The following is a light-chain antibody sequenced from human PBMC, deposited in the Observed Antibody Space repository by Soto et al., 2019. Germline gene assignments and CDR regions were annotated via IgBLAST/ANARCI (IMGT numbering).Light chain of an antibody. Sequence: QSALTQPASVSGSPGQSITVSCTGTTSDVGGFDYVSWYQQHPGKAPKLMIFDVSNRPSGVSDRFSGSKSGNTVSLTISGLQAEDEADYYCSSYTTTGTQVFGTGTKVTVL. CDR2: DVS. CDR1: TSDVGGFDY. J-gene: IGLJ1*01. V-gene: IGLV2-14*03. CDR3: SSYTTTGTQV.